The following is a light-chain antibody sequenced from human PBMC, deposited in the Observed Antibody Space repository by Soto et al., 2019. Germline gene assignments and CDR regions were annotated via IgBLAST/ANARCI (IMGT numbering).Light chain of an antibody. V-gene: IGKV1-27*01. Sequence: DIQMTQSPSSRSASVGDRVTITCRASQGISNYLAWYQQIPGKVPKLLISAASTLQSGVPSRFSGSGSGTEFTLTISSLQPEDVATYYCQKYTNVPAFGGGTKVEIK. CDR1: QGISNY. CDR3: QKYTNVPA. CDR2: AAS. J-gene: IGKJ4*01.